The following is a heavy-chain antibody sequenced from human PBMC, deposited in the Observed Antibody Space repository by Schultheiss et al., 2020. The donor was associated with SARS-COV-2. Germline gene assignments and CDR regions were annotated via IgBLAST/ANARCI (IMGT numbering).Heavy chain of an antibody. CDR2: INGDGSAS. Sequence: GGSLRLSCAASGFTFKNYWMHWVRQIPGKGLVWVSRINGDGSASSYADSVKGRFTVSRDNAGNTLYLQMNNLRVEDTAMYYCARARAEQHLPFSWGPILHPTTWFDPWGQGTLVTVSS. CDR3: ARARAEQHLPFSWGPILHPTTWFDP. CDR1: GFTFKNYW. V-gene: IGHV3-74*01. J-gene: IGHJ5*02. D-gene: IGHD6-13*01.